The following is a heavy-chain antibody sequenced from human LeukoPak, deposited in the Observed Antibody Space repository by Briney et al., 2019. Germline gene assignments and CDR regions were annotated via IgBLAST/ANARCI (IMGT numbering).Heavy chain of an antibody. D-gene: IGHD3-22*01. CDR3: AMYDSSGYRHFHH. CDR2: LNTNSGNT. Sequence: ASVKVSCKASGYTFTNYDINRVRQATGQGLEWMGWLNTNSGNTGYAQKFQGRVAMTRDTSISTAYMDLSSLRYEDTAVYYCAMYDSSGYRHFHHWGQGTLVTVSS. J-gene: IGHJ1*01. CDR1: GYTFTNYD. V-gene: IGHV1-8*02.